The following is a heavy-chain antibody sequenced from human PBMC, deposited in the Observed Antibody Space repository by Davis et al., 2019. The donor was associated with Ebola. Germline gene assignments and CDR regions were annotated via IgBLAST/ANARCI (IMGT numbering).Heavy chain of an antibody. CDR3: ARGETVTTGVYYYGMDV. CDR1: GGSFSGYY. J-gene: IGHJ6*02. D-gene: IGHD4-23*01. CDR2: INHSGST. Sequence: MPSETLSLTCAVYGGSFSGYYWSWIRQPPGKGLEWIGEINHSGSTNYNPSLKSRVTISVDTSKNQFSLKLSSVTAADTAVYYCARGETVTTGVYYYGMDVWGQGTTVTVSS. V-gene: IGHV4-34*01.